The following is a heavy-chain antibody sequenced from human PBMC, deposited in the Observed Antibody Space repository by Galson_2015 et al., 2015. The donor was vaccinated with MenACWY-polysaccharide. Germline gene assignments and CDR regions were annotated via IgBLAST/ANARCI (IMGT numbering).Heavy chain of an antibody. CDR1: GFTVSSSY. Sequence: SLRLSCAASGFTVSSSYMSWVRQAPGKGLEWISAFYSGGTTYYADSVEGRFTISRDNSRDTLYLQMNSLRAGDTAVYYCARRVPSSSTYDYWGQGTLVTVSS. D-gene: IGHD2-2*01. V-gene: IGHV3-53*01. J-gene: IGHJ4*02. CDR2: FYSGGTT. CDR3: ARRVPSSSTYDY.